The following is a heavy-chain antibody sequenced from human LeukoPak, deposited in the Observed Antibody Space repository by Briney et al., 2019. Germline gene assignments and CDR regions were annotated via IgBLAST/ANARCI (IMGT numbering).Heavy chain of an antibody. Sequence: GGSLRLSCAASGFIFSNYGMHWVRQAPGKGLEWVSFIRYDGSHKHYADSVKGRFTISRENSKKTLYLQMNSLIPEDTAMYYCAKDLLKEGSYGSGIDWFDPWGQGAQVTVSS. CDR3: AKDLLKEGSYGSGIDWFDP. CDR1: GFIFSNYG. CDR2: IRYDGSHK. V-gene: IGHV3-30*02. J-gene: IGHJ5*02. D-gene: IGHD3-10*01.